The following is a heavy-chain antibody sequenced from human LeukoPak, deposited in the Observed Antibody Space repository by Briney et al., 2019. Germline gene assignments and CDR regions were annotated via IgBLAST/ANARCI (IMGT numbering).Heavy chain of an antibody. J-gene: IGHJ6*04. CDR2: VWDNGINK. CDR3: VKDPAPYSLGDA. D-gene: IGHD5-18*01. V-gene: IGHV3-33*06. CDR1: GFTFSRYG. Sequence: GRSLTLSCAASGFTFSRYGMHWVRQAPGKGLEWVAVVWDNGINKFYADSVKGRFTISRDNSKHTLSLHMNSLRAEDTAVYYCVKDPAPYSLGDAWGKGTTVTVSS.